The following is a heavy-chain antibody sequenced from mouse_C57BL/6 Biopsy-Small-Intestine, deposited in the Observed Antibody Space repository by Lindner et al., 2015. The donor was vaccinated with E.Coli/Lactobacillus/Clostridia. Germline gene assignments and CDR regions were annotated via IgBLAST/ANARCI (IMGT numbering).Heavy chain of an antibody. J-gene: IGHJ4*01. V-gene: IGHV1-34*02. CDR1: GYTFTDYN. CDR3: AREGNYYAMVY. D-gene: IGHD2-1*01. Sequence: VQLQESGPELVKPGASVKISCKASGYTFTDYNMDWVKQSHGKSLEWIGYIYPNNGGTGYNQKFKSKATLTVDKSSSTAYMELHSLTSEDSAVYYCAREGNYYAMVYWGQGTSVTVSS. CDR2: IYPNNGGT.